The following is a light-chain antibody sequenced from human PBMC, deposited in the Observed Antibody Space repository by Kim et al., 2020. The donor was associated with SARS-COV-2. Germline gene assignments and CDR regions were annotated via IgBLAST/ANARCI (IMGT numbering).Light chain of an antibody. CDR3: QQYDSLPST. J-gene: IGKJ1*01. Sequence: SPGERATLSCRASQSVSSNYLAWYQQKPGPAPRLLIYGASTRATGIPDRFSGSGSGTDFTLTISRLEPEDFAVYYCQQYDSLPSTFGQGTKVDIK. CDR1: QSVSSNY. CDR2: GAS. V-gene: IGKV3-20*01.